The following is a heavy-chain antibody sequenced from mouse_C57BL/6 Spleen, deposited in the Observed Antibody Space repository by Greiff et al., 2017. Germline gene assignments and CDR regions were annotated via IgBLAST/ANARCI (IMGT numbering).Heavy chain of an antibody. J-gene: IGHJ1*03. CDR1: GYSITSGYY. V-gene: IGHV3-6*01. CDR3: ARDSYDGWYFDV. Sequence: VQLKESGPGLVKPSPSLSLTCSVTGYSITSGYYWNWIRQFPGNKLEWMGYISYDGSNNYNPYLKNPISITRDTSKNQFFLKLNSVTTEDTATYYCARDSYDGWYFDVWGTGTTVTVSS. D-gene: IGHD2-3*01. CDR2: ISYDGSN.